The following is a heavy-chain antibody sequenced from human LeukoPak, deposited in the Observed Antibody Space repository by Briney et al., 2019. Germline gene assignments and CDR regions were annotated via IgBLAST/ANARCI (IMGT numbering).Heavy chain of an antibody. CDR1: GGTFTSDA. D-gene: IGHD4-11*01. J-gene: IGHJ3*02. V-gene: IGHV1-69*13. CDR2: IIPIFGTA. Sequence: GASLKPSCKASGGTFTSDAISRVRQAPGHGLKWMGGIIPIFGTANYAQTFQGRVTTTADESTSTAYMELSSLRSEDTAVYYCARESGTVTTADAFDIWGQGTMVTVSS. CDR3: ARESGTVTTADAFDI.